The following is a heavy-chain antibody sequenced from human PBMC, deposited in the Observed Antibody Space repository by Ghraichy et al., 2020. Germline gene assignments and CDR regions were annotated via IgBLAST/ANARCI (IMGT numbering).Heavy chain of an antibody. D-gene: IGHD3-16*02. CDR3: AKNIGYRPDWFDP. CDR1: GFTFSSYW. Sequence: AGSLRLSCAASGFTFSSYWMSWVRQAPGKGLEWVANIKQDGSEKYYVDSVKGRFTISRDNAKNSLYLQMNSLRAEDTAVYYCAKNIGYRPDWFDPWGQGTLVTVSS. J-gene: IGHJ5*02. CDR2: IKQDGSEK. V-gene: IGHV3-7*01.